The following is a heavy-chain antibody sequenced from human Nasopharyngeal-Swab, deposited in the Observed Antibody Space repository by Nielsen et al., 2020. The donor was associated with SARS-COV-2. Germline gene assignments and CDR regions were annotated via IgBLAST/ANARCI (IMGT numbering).Heavy chain of an antibody. CDR1: GFTFYSYA. CDR3: ARVQADYLSKGSFDH. J-gene: IGHJ4*02. D-gene: IGHD2/OR15-2a*01. Sequence: GESLKISCAASGFTFYSYAMHWVRQAPGKGLEWVALISYDGTDKYYADSVKGRFTISRDNSKNTLYLQMNSLRPEDTAMHYCARVQADYLSKGSFDHWGQGTLVTVSS. V-gene: IGHV3-30*04. CDR2: ISYDGTDK.